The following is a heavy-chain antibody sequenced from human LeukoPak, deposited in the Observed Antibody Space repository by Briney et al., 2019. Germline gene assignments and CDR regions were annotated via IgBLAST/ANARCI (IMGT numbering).Heavy chain of an antibody. Sequence: TGGSLRLSCAASGFTFISYAMSCVRQAPGKGLEWVSALSGGGGSTFYTDSVKGRFTISRDNSKNTLYLQMSSLRAEDTAVYFYAKSSLGLGVNEYSAIWGRGTLVTVSS. J-gene: IGHJ2*01. CDR2: LSGGGGST. V-gene: IGHV3-23*01. CDR1: GFTFISYA. D-gene: IGHD2-8*01. CDR3: AKSSLGLGVNEYSAI.